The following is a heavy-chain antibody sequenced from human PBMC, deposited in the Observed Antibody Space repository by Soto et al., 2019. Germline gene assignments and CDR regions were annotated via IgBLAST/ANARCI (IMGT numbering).Heavy chain of an antibody. V-gene: IGHV4-34*01. CDR3: ARVLSGDSDY. D-gene: IGHD7-27*01. J-gene: IGHJ4*02. CDR2: INHSGST. CDR1: GGSFSGYY. Sequence: SETLSLTCAVYGGSFSGYYWSWIRQPPGKGLEWIGEINHSGSTNYNPSLKSRVTISVDTSKNQFSLKLSSVTAADTAVYYCARVLSGDSDYWGQGTLVTVSS.